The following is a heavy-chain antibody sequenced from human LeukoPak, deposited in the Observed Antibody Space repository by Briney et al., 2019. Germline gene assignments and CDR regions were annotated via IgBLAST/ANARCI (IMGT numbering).Heavy chain of an antibody. V-gene: IGHV4-4*08. CDR3: SASDYDHYAMDV. CDR1: GGSFSSYY. Sequence: SETLSLTCTVSGGSFSSYYWSWIRQPPGKGLEWIGSIYPSGSTNYNPSLRSRVTISIDRSKNQFSLKLTSVTAADTAMYYCSASDYDHYAMDVWGQGTTVTVSS. CDR2: IYPSGST. J-gene: IGHJ6*02.